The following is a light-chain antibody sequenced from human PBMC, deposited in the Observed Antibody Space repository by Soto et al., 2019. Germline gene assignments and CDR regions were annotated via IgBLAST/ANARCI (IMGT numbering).Light chain of an antibody. V-gene: IGKV1-5*03. CDR2: GAS. J-gene: IGKJ4*01. Sequence: DIQMTQSPSTLSASVGDRVIITCRASQSISSWLAWYQQKPGKAPKLLIYGASSLDSGVPSRFSGSGSGPEFPFPISSLQPDDFATYYCQHYDGYSALTFGGGTKVEIK. CDR3: QHYDGYSALT. CDR1: QSISSW.